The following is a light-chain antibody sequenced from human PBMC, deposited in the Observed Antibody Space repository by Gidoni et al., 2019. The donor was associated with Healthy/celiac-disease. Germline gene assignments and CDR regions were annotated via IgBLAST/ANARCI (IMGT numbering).Light chain of an antibody. V-gene: IGLV1-47*02. CDR3: AAWDDSLSANWV. J-gene: IGLJ3*02. Sequence: QSVLTQPPSASGPPGQRVTISCSGSSSNIGSNYVYWYQQLPGTAPKLLIYSNNQRPSGVPDRFSGSKSGTSASLAISGLRSEDEADYYCAAWDDSLSANWVFGGGTKLTVL. CDR2: SNN. CDR1: SSNIGSNY.